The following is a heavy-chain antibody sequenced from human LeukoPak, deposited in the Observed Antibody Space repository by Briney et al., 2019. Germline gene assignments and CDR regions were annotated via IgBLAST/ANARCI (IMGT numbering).Heavy chain of an antibody. Sequence: PGGSLRLSCAASGFTFSSYAMHWVRQAPGKGLEWVAVISYDGSNKYYADSVKGRFTISRDNSKNTLYLQMNSLRAEDTAVYYCARDRDYYDSSGYYFPLDYWGQGTLVTVSS. V-gene: IGHV3-30*04. CDR3: ARDRDYYDSSGYYFPLDY. J-gene: IGHJ4*02. CDR2: ISYDGSNK. D-gene: IGHD3-22*01. CDR1: GFTFSSYA.